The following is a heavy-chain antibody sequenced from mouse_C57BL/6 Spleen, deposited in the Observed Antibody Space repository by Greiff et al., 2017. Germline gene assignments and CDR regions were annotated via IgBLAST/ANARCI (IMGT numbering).Heavy chain of an antibody. Sequence: VQLQQSGPELVKPGASVKIPCKASGYTFTDYNMDWVKQSHGKSLEWIGDINPNNGGTTYNQKFKGKATLTVDKSSSTAYMELRSLTSDDTAVYYCARSGYGYDYYAMDYWGQGTSVTVSS. V-gene: IGHV1-18*01. CDR1: GYTFTDYN. J-gene: IGHJ4*01. CDR2: INPNNGGT. D-gene: IGHD2-2*01. CDR3: ARSGYGYDYYAMDY.